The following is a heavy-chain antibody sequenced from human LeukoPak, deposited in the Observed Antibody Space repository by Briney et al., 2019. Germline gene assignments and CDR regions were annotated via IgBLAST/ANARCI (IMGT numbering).Heavy chain of an antibody. Sequence: HSGGSLRLSCAASGFTFSSSWMHWVRQAPGKGLVWVSRISGDGSVTTYADSVQGRFTISRDNANNTLSLQMNSLRVEDTALYYCARDQGIFDYWGQGTLVTVSS. CDR1: GFTFSSSW. CDR2: ISGDGSVT. J-gene: IGHJ4*02. V-gene: IGHV3-74*01. CDR3: ARDQGIFDY.